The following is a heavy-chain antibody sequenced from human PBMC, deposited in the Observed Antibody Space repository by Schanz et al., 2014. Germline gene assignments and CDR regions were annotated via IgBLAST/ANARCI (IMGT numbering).Heavy chain of an antibody. J-gene: IGHJ6*02. Sequence: QVQLVQSGGEVKKPGASVKVSCKASGYTFAMYDMNWVRQAPGQGLEWMGIINPSGGSTTYAQKFQGRVTMTRATSTSTVNMELTSLRSEDTAVYYCARDPYSASYFPSPPLYGLDVWGQGTTVTVSS. CDR2: INPSGGST. CDR1: GYTFAMYD. V-gene: IGHV1-46*01. CDR3: ARDPYSASYFPSPPLYGLDV. D-gene: IGHD1-26*01.